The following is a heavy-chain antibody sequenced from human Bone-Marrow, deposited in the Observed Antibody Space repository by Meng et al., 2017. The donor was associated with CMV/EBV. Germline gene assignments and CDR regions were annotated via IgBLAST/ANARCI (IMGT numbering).Heavy chain of an antibody. CDR1: GFTFSSYS. V-gene: IGHV3-23*03. CDR3: AKAPYSSSWYSDY. D-gene: IGHD6-13*01. J-gene: IGHJ4*02. CDR2: IYSGGSST. Sequence: GESLKISCAASGFTFSSYSMNWVRQAPGKGLEWVSVIYSGGSSTYYADSVKGRFTISRDNSKNTLYLQMNSLRAEDTAVYYCAKAPYSSSWYSDYWGQGTLVTVSS.